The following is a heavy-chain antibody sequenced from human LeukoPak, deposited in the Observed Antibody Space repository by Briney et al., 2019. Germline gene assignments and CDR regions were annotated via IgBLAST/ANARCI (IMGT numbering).Heavy chain of an antibody. J-gene: IGHJ4*02. CDR3: ARDSNRYPVGSCPSDSGY. D-gene: IGHD1-26*01. V-gene: IGHV3-33*01. CDR2: IWDDGSNK. Sequence: PGRSLRLSCAASGFTFSSYGMRWVRQAPGKGLEWVAVIWDDGSNKYYADSVKGRFTISRDNFKNTLYLQMNSLRAEDTAVYYCARDSNRYPVGSCPSDSGYWGQGTLVTVSS. CDR1: GFTFSSYG.